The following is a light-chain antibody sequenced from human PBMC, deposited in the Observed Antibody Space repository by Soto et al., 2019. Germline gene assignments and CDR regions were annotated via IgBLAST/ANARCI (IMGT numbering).Light chain of an antibody. V-gene: IGKV3-15*01. CDR1: QSVSSN. CDR2: GAS. CDR3: QQNNNWTPYT. Sequence: EIVMTQSPATLSVSPGERATLSCRASQSVSSNLAWYQQKPGQAPRLLIYGASTRATGIPARFSDSGSGTDFTLTISSLPSEDFAVYYCQQNNNWTPYTFGQGTKLEIK. J-gene: IGKJ2*01.